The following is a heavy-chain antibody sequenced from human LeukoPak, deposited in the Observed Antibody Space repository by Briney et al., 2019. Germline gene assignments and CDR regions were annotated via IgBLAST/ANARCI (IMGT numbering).Heavy chain of an antibody. CDR2: ISGSGGST. CDR3: AKAFMIVVDYFDY. Sequence: GGSLRLSCAASGFTFSSYSMNWVRQAPGKGLEWVSAISGSGGSTYYADSVKGRFTISRDNSKNTLYLQMNSLRAEDTAVYYCAKAFMIVVDYFDYWGQGTLVTVSS. V-gene: IGHV3-23*01. J-gene: IGHJ4*02. CDR1: GFTFSSYS. D-gene: IGHD3-22*01.